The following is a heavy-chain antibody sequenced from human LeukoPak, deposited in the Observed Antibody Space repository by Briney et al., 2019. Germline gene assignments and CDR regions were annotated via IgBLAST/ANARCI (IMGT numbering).Heavy chain of an antibody. CDR1: GXXXGXXSXX. CDR2: IYYSGST. V-gene: IGHV4-39*01. Sequence: PETLSLTCTVSGXXXGXXSXXXXXXRXPXXKGLEWIGSIYYSGSTYYNPSLKSRVSISVDTSKNQFSLKLSSVTAADTAVYYCAIIHYYDSGYWGQETLVTVSS. D-gene: IGHD3-22*01. CDR3: AIIHYYDSGY. J-gene: IGHJ4*02.